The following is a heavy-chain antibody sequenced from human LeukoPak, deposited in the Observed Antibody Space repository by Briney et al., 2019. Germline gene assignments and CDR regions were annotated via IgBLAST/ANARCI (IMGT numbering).Heavy chain of an antibody. CDR2: IYYSGST. J-gene: IGHJ4*02. CDR1: GGSISSSSYY. D-gene: IGHD3-16*01. CDR3: ARDLAVWGGYYFDY. Sequence: SETLSLTCTVSGGSISSSSYYGGWIRQPPGKGLEWIGSIYYSGSTYYNPSLKSRVTISVDTSKNQFSLKLSSVTAADTAVYYCARDLAVWGGYYFDYWGQGTLVTVSS. V-gene: IGHV4-39*07.